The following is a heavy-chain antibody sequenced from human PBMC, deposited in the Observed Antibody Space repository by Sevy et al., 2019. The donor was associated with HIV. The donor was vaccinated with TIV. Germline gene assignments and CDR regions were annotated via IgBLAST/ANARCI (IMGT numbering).Heavy chain of an antibody. J-gene: IGHJ4*02. D-gene: IGHD5-18*01. CDR1: RFTANNNY. V-gene: IGHV3-66*01. Sequence: GGSLRLSCAASRFTANNNYMTWVRQAPGKGLEGISIIYSDATTYHADSVKDRFNISRDNSKNMLYLQMNNLRVEDTAVYYCARGKTGYGYALSYWGQGTLVTVSS. CDR3: ARGKTGYGYALSY. CDR2: IYSDATT.